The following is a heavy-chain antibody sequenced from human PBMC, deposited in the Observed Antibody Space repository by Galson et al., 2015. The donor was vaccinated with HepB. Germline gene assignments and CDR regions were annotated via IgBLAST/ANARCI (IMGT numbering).Heavy chain of an antibody. V-gene: IGHV1-18*04. CDR1: GYTFTSYG. D-gene: IGHD1-14*01. CDR3: ARWAPTIYGRPLRHPLDV. J-gene: IGHJ4*02. Sequence: SVKVSCKASGYTFTSYGVSWVRQAPGQGLEWMGFISSYKSNTYYAQKFQGRVTVTTDTSTTTAYMELRSLTSDDTAVYYCARWAPTIYGRPLRHPLDVWGQGTLVTVSS. CDR2: ISSYKSNT.